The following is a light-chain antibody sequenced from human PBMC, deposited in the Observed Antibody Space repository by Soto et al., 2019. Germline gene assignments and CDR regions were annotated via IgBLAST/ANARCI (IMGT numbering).Light chain of an antibody. CDR3: QQYDSSPWT. Sequence: EIVLTQSPGTLSLSPGERATLSCRASQSVSSSFLARYQQKPGQAPRLLIYGASSRATGIPDRISGRGSGTDFTLTISRLEPEDFAVFYCQQYDSSPWTFGQGTKVEIK. CDR1: QSVSSSF. J-gene: IGKJ1*01. CDR2: GAS. V-gene: IGKV3-20*01.